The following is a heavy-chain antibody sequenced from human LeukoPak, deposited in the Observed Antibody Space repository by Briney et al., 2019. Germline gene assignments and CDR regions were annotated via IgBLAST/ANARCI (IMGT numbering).Heavy chain of an antibody. CDR1: GFTFSSYE. J-gene: IGHJ4*02. CDR2: ISSSGGTT. D-gene: IGHD1-26*01. V-gene: IGHV3-48*03. Sequence: GGSLRLSCAASGFTFSSYEMNWVRQAPGKGLEWVSYISSSGGTTYYADSVKGRFTISRHDSKNTLYLQMNSLRAEDTAVYYCARALHSVSYYLDSWGRGTLVTVSS. CDR3: ARALHSVSYYLDS.